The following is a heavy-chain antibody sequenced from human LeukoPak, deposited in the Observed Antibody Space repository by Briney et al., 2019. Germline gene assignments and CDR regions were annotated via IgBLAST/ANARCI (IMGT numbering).Heavy chain of an antibody. J-gene: IGHJ4*02. CDR2: ISGRGDRT. CDR3: ASPRGLGIYYFDY. D-gene: IGHD3-16*01. Sequence: GGSLRLSCEVSRFSFSSYAMTWVRQAPGKGLEWVSAISGRGDRTSYADSVKGRVTISRDNSKNTLYLQMNSLRVEDTAVYYCASPRGLGIYYFDYWGQGTLVTVSS. CDR1: RFSFSSYA. V-gene: IGHV3-23*01.